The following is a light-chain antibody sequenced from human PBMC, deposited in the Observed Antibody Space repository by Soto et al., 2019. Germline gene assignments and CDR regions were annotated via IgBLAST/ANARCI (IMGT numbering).Light chain of an antibody. Sequence: EIVLTQSPGTLSLSPGERATLSCRASQSVSSSYLAWYQQKPGQAPRLLIYGASSRATGIPDRFSGSGSGTDFTLTISRLEPEDFAVYYCPQYGSSLFTFAPGTKVDIK. J-gene: IGKJ3*01. V-gene: IGKV3-20*01. CDR3: PQYGSSLFT. CDR1: QSVSSSY. CDR2: GAS.